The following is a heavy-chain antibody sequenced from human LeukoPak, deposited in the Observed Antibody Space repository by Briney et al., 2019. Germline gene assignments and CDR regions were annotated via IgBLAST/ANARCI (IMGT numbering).Heavy chain of an antibody. CDR1: GGSISSGGDY. V-gene: IGHV4-39*01. Sequence: SETLSLTCTVSGGSISSGGDYWGWIRQPPGKGLEWIGSIYYSGSTYYNPSLKSRVTISVNTSKNQFSLKLISVTAADTAVYYCARHTGRVTTGFDSWGQGTLVTVSS. J-gene: IGHJ4*02. D-gene: IGHD4-11*01. CDR2: IYYSGST. CDR3: ARHTGRVTTGFDS.